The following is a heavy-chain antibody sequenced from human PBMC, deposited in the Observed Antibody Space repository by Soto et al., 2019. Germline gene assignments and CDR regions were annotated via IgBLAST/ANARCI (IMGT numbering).Heavy chain of an antibody. V-gene: IGHV1-18*01. D-gene: IGHD2-8*01. J-gene: IGHJ6*02. CDR2: ISGYNGDT. CDR1: GYTFTRYG. CDR3: AKNGQPPYYYGLDV. Sequence: GASVKVSCKASGYTFTRYGISWVRQAPGQGLEWMGWISGYNGDTNYAQKFQGRVSMTIDTSTTTAYMELRSLTSDGTAVYYCAKNGQPPYYYGLDVWGQGTKVTVSS.